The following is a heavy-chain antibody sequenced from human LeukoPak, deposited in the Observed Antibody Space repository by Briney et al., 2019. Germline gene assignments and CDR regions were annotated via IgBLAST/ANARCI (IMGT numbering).Heavy chain of an antibody. J-gene: IGHJ4*02. V-gene: IGHV3-33*01. CDR1: GFTFSSYG. D-gene: IGHD2-15*01. CDR3: ARDIGGCYDY. Sequence: GRSLRLSCAASGFTFSSYGMHWVRQAPGKGLEWVAVIWYDGSNKYYADSVKGRFTISRDNSKNTLYLQMNSPRAEDTAVYYCARDIGGCYDYWGQGTLVTVSS. CDR2: IWYDGSNK.